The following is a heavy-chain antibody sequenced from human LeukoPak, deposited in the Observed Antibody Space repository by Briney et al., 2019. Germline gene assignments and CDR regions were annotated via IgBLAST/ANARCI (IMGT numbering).Heavy chain of an antibody. J-gene: IGHJ5*02. CDR3: ARSLYSGYVYWFDP. Sequence: SVKVSCKASGGTFSSYAISWVRQAPEQGLEWMGRIIPIFGTANYAQKFQGRVTITTDESTSTAYMELSSLRSEDTAVYYCARSLYSGYVYWFDPWGQGTLVTVSS. CDR1: GGTFSSYA. D-gene: IGHD5-12*01. V-gene: IGHV1-69*05. CDR2: IIPIFGTA.